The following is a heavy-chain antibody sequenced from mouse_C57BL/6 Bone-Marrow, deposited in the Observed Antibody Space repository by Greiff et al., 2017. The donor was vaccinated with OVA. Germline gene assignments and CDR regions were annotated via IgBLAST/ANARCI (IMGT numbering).Heavy chain of an antibody. V-gene: IGHV14-4*01. D-gene: IGHD5-1*01. Sequence: VQLQQSGAELVRPGASVKLSCTASGFTFKDDYMNWVQQRPEQGLEWIGWIDPENGGTEYASTFQGKATLTADTSSNTAYLQLSSQTSEDTAVYCCTSIYAYWGQGTTLTVSS. CDR3: TSIYAY. J-gene: IGHJ2*01. CDR2: IDPENGGT. CDR1: GFTFKDDY.